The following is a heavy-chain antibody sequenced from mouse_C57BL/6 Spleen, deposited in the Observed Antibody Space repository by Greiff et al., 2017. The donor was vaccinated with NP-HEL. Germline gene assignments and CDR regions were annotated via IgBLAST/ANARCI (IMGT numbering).Heavy chain of an antibody. Sequence: EVKLVESGEGLVKPGGSLKLSCAASGFTFSSYAMSWVRQTPEKRLEWVAYISSGGDYIYYADTVKGRFTISRDNARNTLYLQMSSLKSEDTAMYYCTREVATVVAADAMDYWGQGTSVTGSS. CDR1: GFTFSSYA. V-gene: IGHV5-9-1*02. CDR2: ISSGGDYI. J-gene: IGHJ4*01. CDR3: TREVATVVAADAMDY. D-gene: IGHD1-1*01.